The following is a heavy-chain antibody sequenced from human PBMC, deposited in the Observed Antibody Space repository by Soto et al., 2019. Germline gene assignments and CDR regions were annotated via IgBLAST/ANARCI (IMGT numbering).Heavy chain of an antibody. V-gene: IGHV1-69*08. J-gene: IGHJ5*02. CDR3: ERDDIAAAGIGWFDP. Sequence: QVQLVQSGAEVKKPGSSVKVSCKASGGTFSSYTISWVRQAPGQGLEWMGRIIPILGIANYGQKFQGRVTITADKSTSTAYMKLTSLRSEDTAVYYCERDDIAAAGIGWFDPWGEVTLVTVSS. CDR1: GGTFSSYT. CDR2: IIPILGIA. D-gene: IGHD6-13*01.